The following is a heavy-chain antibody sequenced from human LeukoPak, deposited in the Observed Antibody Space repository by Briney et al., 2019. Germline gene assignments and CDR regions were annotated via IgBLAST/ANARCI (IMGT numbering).Heavy chain of an antibody. D-gene: IGHD3-10*01. Sequence: KTGGSLRLSCAASGFTFSNAWMSWVRQAPGKGLEWVGRIKSKTDGGTTDYAAPVKGRFTISRDDSKNTLYLQMNSLKTEDTAVYYCTTDRVNYGSGKTRRDYGMDVWGQGTTVTVSS. CDR3: TTDRVNYGSGKTRRDYGMDV. CDR2: IKSKTDGGTT. J-gene: IGHJ6*02. V-gene: IGHV3-15*01. CDR1: GFTFSNAW.